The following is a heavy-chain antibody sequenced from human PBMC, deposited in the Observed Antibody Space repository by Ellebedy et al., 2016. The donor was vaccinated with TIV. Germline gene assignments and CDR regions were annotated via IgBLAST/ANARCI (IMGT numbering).Heavy chain of an antibody. CDR1: GFTLNAYK. V-gene: IGHV3-69-1*01. Sequence: GESLKISXAASGFTLNAYKMNWVRQAPGKGLQWISSISASTNYAASVKGRFTISRDNSKNTLYLQMNSLRAEDTAVYYCAKADCSGGRCCSDYWGQGTLVIVSS. CDR3: AKADCSGGRCCSDY. D-gene: IGHD2-15*01. J-gene: IGHJ4*02. CDR2: ISAST.